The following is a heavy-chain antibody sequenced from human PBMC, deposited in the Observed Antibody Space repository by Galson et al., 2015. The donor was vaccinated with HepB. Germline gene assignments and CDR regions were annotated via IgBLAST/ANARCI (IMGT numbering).Heavy chain of an antibody. Sequence: SLRLSCAASGFTFGDYAMSWFRQAPGKGLEWVGFIRSKAYGGTTEYAASVKGRFTISRDDSKSIAYLQMNSLKTEDTAVYYCTRDLGYSGYDNFDYWGQGTLVTVSS. V-gene: IGHV3-49*03. CDR3: TRDLGYSGYDNFDY. CDR1: GFTFGDYA. D-gene: IGHD5-12*01. CDR2: IRSKAYGGTT. J-gene: IGHJ4*02.